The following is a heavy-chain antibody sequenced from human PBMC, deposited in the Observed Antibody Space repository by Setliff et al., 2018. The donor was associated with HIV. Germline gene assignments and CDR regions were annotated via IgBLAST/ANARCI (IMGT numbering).Heavy chain of an antibody. Sequence: GASVKVSCKASGYTFTSYGMSWVRQAPGQGLEWMGWISAYNGNTHYAQKLQGRVTMTTDTSTSTAYMELRSLRSDDTAVYYCARDYYGSGSYFILDYCGRGTLVTVSS. J-gene: IGHJ4*02. CDR3: ARDYYGSGSYFILDY. D-gene: IGHD3-10*01. CDR1: GYTFTSYG. V-gene: IGHV1-18*01. CDR2: ISAYNGNT.